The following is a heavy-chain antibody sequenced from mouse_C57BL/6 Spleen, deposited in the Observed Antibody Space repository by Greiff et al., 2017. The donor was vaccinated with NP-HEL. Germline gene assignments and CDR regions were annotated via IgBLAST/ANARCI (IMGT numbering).Heavy chain of an antibody. CDR1: GYSITSGYY. D-gene: IGHD1-3*01. J-gene: IGHJ2*01. V-gene: IGHV3-6*01. CDR2: ISYDGSN. CDR3: AREGVSSDY. Sequence: EVKLMESGPGLVKPSQSLSLTCSVTGYSITSGYYWNWIRQFPGNKLEWMGYISYDGSNNYNPSLKNRISITRDTSKNQFFLKLNSVTTEDTATYYCAREGVSSDYWGQGTTLTVSS.